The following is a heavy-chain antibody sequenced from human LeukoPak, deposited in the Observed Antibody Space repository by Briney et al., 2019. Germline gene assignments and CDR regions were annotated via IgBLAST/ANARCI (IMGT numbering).Heavy chain of an antibody. CDR1: GGSISSYY. J-gene: IGHJ6*02. Sequence: SETLSLTCTVSGGSISSYYWSWIRQPHGQGLERIGYIYYSSSTNYNPSLKSRVTISVDTSKNQFSLKLSSVTAADTAVYYCARDGVAAAGKTRGYYYGMDVWGQGTTVTVSS. CDR2: IYYSSST. V-gene: IGHV4-59*01. D-gene: IGHD6-13*01. CDR3: ARDGVAAAGKTRGYYYGMDV.